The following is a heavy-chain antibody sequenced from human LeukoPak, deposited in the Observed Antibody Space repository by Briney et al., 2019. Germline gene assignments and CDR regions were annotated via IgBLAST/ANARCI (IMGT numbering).Heavy chain of an antibody. V-gene: IGHV3-21*01. D-gene: IGHD5-24*01. CDR2: ISSSSSYI. Sequence: GGSLRLSCAASGFTFSSYSMNWVRQAPGKGLEWVSSISSSSSYIYYADSVKGRFTISRDNAKNSLYLQMNSLRAEDTAVYYCTRQMPAIRYFDFWGQGTLVTVSS. J-gene: IGHJ4*02. CDR1: GFTFSSYS. CDR3: TRQMPAIRYFDF.